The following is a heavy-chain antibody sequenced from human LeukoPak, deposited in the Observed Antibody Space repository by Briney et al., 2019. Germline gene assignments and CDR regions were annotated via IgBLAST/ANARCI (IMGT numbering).Heavy chain of an antibody. CDR1: GFMFSKYA. D-gene: IGHD6-19*01. CDR3: AREDLGSSGWFEYFDY. V-gene: IGHV3-23*01. Sequence: PGGSLRLSCAASGFMFSKYAMSWVRQAPGRRLEWVSAISGSDPGTYYADSVKGRFTISRDNSKNTLFLQMNSLRAEDTALYYCAREDLGSSGWFEYFDYWGQGTLVTVSS. J-gene: IGHJ4*02. CDR2: ISGSDPGT.